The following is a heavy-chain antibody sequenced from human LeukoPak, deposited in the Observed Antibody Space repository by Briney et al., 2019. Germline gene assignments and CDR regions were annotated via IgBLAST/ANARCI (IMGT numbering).Heavy chain of an antibody. D-gene: IGHD5-18*01. V-gene: IGHV1-18*04. CDR2: ISAYNGNT. CDR3: ARAGHRGYSYGYEDY. Sequence: GASVKVSCKASGYTFSSYGITWVRQAPGQGLEWMGWISAYNGNTNYEQKIQGRVTMTTDTPTSTGYMELRSLRSDDTAVYYCARAGHRGYSYGYEDYRGQGTLVTVSS. J-gene: IGHJ4*02. CDR1: GYTFSSYG.